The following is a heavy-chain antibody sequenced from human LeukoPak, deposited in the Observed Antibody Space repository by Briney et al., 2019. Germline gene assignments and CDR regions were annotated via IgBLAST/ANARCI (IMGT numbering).Heavy chain of an antibody. CDR2: IKQGAREK. V-gene: IGHV3-7*01. CDR3: ASSNYYDSNGYYLGTGNDY. CDR1: GFTFSSYA. J-gene: IGHJ4*02. D-gene: IGHD3-22*01. Sequence: GSLRLSCAASGFTFSSYAMGWVRQVPGRGLEWVANIKQGAREKYYVDSAKGRLTISRDNTKNSLYLQMNSLRAEDTAVYYCASSNYYDSNGYYLGTGNDYWGQGTLVTVSS.